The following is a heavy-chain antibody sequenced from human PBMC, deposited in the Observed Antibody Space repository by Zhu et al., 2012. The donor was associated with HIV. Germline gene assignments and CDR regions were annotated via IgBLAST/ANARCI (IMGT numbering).Heavy chain of an antibody. V-gene: IGHV4-39*01. CDR1: GDSISRGDYH. D-gene: IGHD6-19*01. CDR3: ARQKGQWLWSFDM. J-gene: IGHJ3*02. CDR2: VFQTGST. Sequence: QVQESGPGLAKPSGTLSLTCTVSGDSISRGDYHWAWIRQSPGKGLEWIASVFQTGSTHYNPSLESRVTISVDTSRNQFSLELRSVTAADTAVYYCARQKGQWLWSFDMWGQGTSGHR.